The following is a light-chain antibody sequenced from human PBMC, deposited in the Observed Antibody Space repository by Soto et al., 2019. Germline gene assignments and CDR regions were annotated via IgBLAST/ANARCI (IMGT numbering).Light chain of an antibody. Sequence: TALTQSPGTLSLSQGDRAALSCRDSQSVRASYLAWLQQKPGQAPRLLIYGVSSRATGIPDRFSGSGSGTNFALAICRLEPEDCAVYYCQEYGSSEISLGQGTRLEIK. J-gene: IGKJ5*01. CDR1: QSVRASY. V-gene: IGKV3-20*01. CDR2: GVS. CDR3: QEYGSSEIS.